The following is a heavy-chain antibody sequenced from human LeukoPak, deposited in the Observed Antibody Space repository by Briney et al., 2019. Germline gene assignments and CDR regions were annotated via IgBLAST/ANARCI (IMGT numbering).Heavy chain of an antibody. CDR3: AREGPNSSGYRYYYGMDV. D-gene: IGHD3-22*01. Sequence: ASVKVSCKASGYTFSSYGISWVRQAPGQGLEWMGWISAYNGNTNYAQRLQGRVTMTTDTSTSTAYMELRSLRSDDTAVYYCAREGPNSSGYRYYYGMDVWGQGTTVTVSS. J-gene: IGHJ6*02. CDR1: GYTFSSYG. CDR2: ISAYNGNT. V-gene: IGHV1-18*01.